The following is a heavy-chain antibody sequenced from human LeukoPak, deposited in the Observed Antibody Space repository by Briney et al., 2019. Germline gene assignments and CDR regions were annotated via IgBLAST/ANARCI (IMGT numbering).Heavy chain of an antibody. J-gene: IGHJ3*02. CDR3: ARDRSGSLTDGDAFDI. D-gene: IGHD1-26*01. CDR2: IYAGGST. CDR1: GFTVNKNF. Sequence: PGGSLRLSCAASGFTVNKNFMSWVRQPPGKGLEWVSTIYAGGSTYYADSVKGRFTISRDNSKNTLDLQMNSLRAEDTAVYYCARDRSGSLTDGDAFDIWGQGTMVTVSS. V-gene: IGHV3-66*01.